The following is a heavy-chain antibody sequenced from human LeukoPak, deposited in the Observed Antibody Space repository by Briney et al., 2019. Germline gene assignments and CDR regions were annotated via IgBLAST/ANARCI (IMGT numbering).Heavy chain of an antibody. J-gene: IGHJ4*02. CDR1: GVSIRSHS. V-gene: IGHV4-4*07. CDR2: FYAVGSS. CDR3: ASDAGSGWYDY. D-gene: IGHD6-19*01. Sequence: SQTLSLTCTVSGVSIRSHSWSWIRQPAGKGLEWIGRFYAVGSSNYNPSLKSPVTMSADPWKHQFSLRLNSVTAADTAVYYCASDAGSGWYDYWGQGSLVTVSS.